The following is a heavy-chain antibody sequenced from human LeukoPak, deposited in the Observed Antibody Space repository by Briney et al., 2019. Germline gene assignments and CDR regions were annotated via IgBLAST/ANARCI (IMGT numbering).Heavy chain of an antibody. CDR2: FDPEDGET. CDR3: ATVGSGSYYDHYYSDY. CDR1: GYTLTELS. Sequence: ASVTVSCKVSGYTLTELSMHWVRQAPGKGLEWMGGFDPEDGETIYAQKFQGRVTMTEDTSTDTAYMELSSLRSEDTAVYYCATVGSGSYYDHYYSDYWGQGTLVTVSS. V-gene: IGHV1-24*01. J-gene: IGHJ4*02. D-gene: IGHD3-10*01.